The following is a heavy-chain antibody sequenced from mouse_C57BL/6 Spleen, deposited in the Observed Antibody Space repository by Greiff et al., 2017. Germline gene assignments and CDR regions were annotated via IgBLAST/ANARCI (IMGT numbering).Heavy chain of an antibody. V-gene: IGHV14-2*01. CDR3: ALGSSYGY. Sequence: EVQLQQSGAGLVKPWASVSLTCTASGFNITDYYMDWVKQRTEQGLEWIGRIDPEDGETKYAPNIQGKTTITADTSANTAYPQLSSLTSEDTAVYYCALGSSYGYWGQGTTLTVSS. D-gene: IGHD1-1*01. CDR1: GFNITDYY. CDR2: IDPEDGET. J-gene: IGHJ2*01.